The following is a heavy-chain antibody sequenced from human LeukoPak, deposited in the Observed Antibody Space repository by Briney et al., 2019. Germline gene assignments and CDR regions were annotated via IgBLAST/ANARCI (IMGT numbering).Heavy chain of an antibody. CDR3: ARDPDHYCDSSGYDYGAYFDY. V-gene: IGHV3-30*04. Sequence: GGSLRLSCAASGFTFSSYAMHWVRQAPGKGLEWVAVISYDGSNKYYADSVKGRFTISRDNSKNTLYLQMNSLRAEDTAVYYCARDPDHYCDSSGYDYGAYFDYWGQGTLVTVSS. D-gene: IGHD3-22*01. J-gene: IGHJ4*02. CDR2: ISYDGSNK. CDR1: GFTFSSYA.